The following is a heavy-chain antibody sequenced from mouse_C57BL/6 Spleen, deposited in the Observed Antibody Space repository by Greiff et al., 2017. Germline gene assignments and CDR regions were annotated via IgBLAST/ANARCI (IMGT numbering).Heavy chain of an antibody. Sequence: VQLQQSGAELVRPGTSVKVSCKASGYAFTNYLIEWVKQRPGQGLEWIGVINPGSGGTNYNEKFKGKATLPADKSSSTAYMQLSSLTSEDSAVYFCARGGLLLRLDYWGQGTTLTVSS. D-gene: IGHD1-1*01. V-gene: IGHV1-54*01. CDR1: GYAFTNYL. CDR3: ARGGLLLRLDY. J-gene: IGHJ2*01. CDR2: INPGSGGT.